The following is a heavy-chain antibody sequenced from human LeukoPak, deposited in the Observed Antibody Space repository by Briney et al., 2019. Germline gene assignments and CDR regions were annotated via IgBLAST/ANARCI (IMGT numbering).Heavy chain of an antibody. D-gene: IGHD3-22*01. CDR1: GGSISSGGYS. J-gene: IGHJ4*02. CDR2: IYYSGST. Sequence: PSQTLSLTCAVSGGSISSGGYSWSWIRQPPGKGLEWIGSIYYSGSTYYNPSLKSRVTISVDTSKNQFSLRLSSVTAADTAVYFCARAGQYYYDTSGYFPDYWGQGTLVTVSS. V-gene: IGHV4-30-2*05. CDR3: ARAGQYYYDTSGYFPDY.